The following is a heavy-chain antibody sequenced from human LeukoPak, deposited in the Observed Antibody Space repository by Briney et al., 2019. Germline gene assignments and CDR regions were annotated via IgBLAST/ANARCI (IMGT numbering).Heavy chain of an antibody. CDR2: IDTADKT. D-gene: IGHD5-12*01. J-gene: IGHJ4*02. V-gene: IGHV3-53*01. CDR1: GFTVSTHY. Sequence: GGSLRLSCAASGFTVSTHYMHWVRQAPGKGLEWVSVIDTADKTYYADSVKDRFTTSRDNSNNTVFLQLNGVRPEDTAVYYCARRGGHSRHDFGGGIEGYFDYWGQGTVVTVSP. CDR3: ARRGGHSRHDFGGGIEGYFDY.